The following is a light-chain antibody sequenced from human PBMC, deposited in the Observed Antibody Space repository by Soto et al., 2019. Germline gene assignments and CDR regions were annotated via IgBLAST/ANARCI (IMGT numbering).Light chain of an antibody. CDR1: SSDVGGYKY. Sequence: ALAQPPSASGSPGQSVTISCTGTSSDVGGYKYVSWYQQYPGKAPKLMIYAVSERPSGVPDRFSGSKSGNTASLTVSGLQAEDEADYYCSSYAGSNNYVFGTGTKVTVL. CDR3: SSYAGSNNYV. CDR2: AVS. V-gene: IGLV2-8*01. J-gene: IGLJ1*01.